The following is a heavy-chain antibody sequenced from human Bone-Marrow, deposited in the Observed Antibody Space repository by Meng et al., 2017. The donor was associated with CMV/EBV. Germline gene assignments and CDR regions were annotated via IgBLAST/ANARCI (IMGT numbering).Heavy chain of an antibody. CDR3: AWGSETYYFDY. CDR1: GYTFANYG. Sequence: QVQLVQSGAEVKNPGASVTVSCKTSGYTFANYGISWVRQAPGHGPEWMGWVTTYKSNTNYAQKFQGRVTMTTDTSTSTAYMELRSLRSDDTAVYYCAWGSETYYFDYWGQGTLVTVSS. D-gene: IGHD3-16*01. CDR2: VTTYKSNT. J-gene: IGHJ4*02. V-gene: IGHV1-18*01.